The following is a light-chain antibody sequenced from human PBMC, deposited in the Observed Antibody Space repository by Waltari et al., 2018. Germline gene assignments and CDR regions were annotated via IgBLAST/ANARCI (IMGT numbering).Light chain of an antibody. J-gene: IGKJ1*01. CDR3: QHYVRLPAT. CDR2: VAS. V-gene: IGKV3-20*01. Sequence: EVVLTQSPGTLSLSPGGRATLACRASQSVDTSLACYQQKPGQAPRLLIYVASRRATGIPDRLSGSGSGTDFSLTISRLEPEDFAVYYCQHYVRLPATFGQGTKVEI. CDR1: QSVDTS.